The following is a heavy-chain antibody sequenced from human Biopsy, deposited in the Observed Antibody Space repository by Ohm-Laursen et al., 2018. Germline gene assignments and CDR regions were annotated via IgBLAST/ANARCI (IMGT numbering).Heavy chain of an antibody. CDR1: GFTFSDYY. Sequence: SLRLSCSASGFTFSDYYMSWIRQAPGKGLEWVSYITSGGSTTDYADSVKGRFTISRDNPKNTLYLQMNSLRVEDTAVYYCARDMSHLYGLDVWGQGTTVTVSS. J-gene: IGHJ6*02. CDR2: ITSGGSTT. D-gene: IGHD2-2*02. V-gene: IGHV3-11*01. CDR3: ARDMSHLYGLDV.